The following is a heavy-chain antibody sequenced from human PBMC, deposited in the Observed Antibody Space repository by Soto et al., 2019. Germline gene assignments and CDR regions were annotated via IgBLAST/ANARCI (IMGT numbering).Heavy chain of an antibody. J-gene: IGHJ1*01. Sequence: GASVKVSCKASGYTFTSYGISWVRQAPGQGLEWMGWISAYNGNTNYAQKLQGRVTMTTDTSTSTAYMELRSLRAEDTAVYYCAGPPYGSSSWYGYFQHWGQGTLVTVSS. CDR1: GYTFTSYG. CDR2: ISAYNGNT. CDR3: AGPPYGSSSWYGYFQH. V-gene: IGHV1-18*01. D-gene: IGHD6-13*01.